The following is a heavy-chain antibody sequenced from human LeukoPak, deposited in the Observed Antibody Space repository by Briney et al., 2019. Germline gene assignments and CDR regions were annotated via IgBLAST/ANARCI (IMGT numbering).Heavy chain of an antibody. Sequence: SETLPLTCTVSGDSVSNGNYYWSWLRQPPGKALEWIGYIYYTGKTYYNPSLEGRVTILVNTSRNHFSVKLSSVTAADTAVYYRARSQNYYGSGDYWSQGTLVTVSS. CDR2: IYYTGKT. CDR3: ARSQNYYGSGDY. CDR1: GDSVSNGNYY. J-gene: IGHJ4*02. D-gene: IGHD3-10*01. V-gene: IGHV4-61*03.